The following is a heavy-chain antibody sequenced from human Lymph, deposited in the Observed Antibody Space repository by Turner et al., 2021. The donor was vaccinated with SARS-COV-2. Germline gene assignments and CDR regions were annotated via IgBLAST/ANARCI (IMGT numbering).Heavy chain of an antibody. D-gene: IGHD5-12*01. Sequence: EVQLVEYGGGLVQPGASMRLFCAAAGLTFSTYTMNWVRQAPGKCLEWVSSNSSRSSYIYYADSIKCRFTIARDNAKNSLYLQMNSLRAEVTALYYCARDGNNLGWLHPEYYFDYWGQGTLVTVSS. CDR2: NSSRSSYI. J-gene: IGHJ4*02. CDR1: GLTFSTYT. V-gene: IGHV3-21*01. CDR3: ARDGNNLGWLHPEYYFDY.